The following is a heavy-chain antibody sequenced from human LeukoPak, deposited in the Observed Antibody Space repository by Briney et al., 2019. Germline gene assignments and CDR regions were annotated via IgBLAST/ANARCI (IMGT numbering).Heavy chain of an antibody. CDR2: IKSKTDGGTT. D-gene: IGHD3-3*01. CDR3: TTMTVSDYFDY. J-gene: IGHJ4*02. CDR1: GFTFSNAW. Sequence: AGGSLRLSCAASGFTFSNAWMSWVRQAPGKGLEWVGRIKSKTDGGTTDYAAPVKGRFTISRDDSKNTLYLQMNSLKTEDTAVYYCTTMTVSDYFDYWGQGTLVTVSS. V-gene: IGHV3-15*01.